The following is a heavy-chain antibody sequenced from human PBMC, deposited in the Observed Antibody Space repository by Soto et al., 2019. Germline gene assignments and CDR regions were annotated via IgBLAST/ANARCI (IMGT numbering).Heavy chain of an antibody. J-gene: IGHJ6*03. Sequence: GASVKVSCKASGYTFTSYDINWVRQATGQGLEWMGWMNPNSGNTGYAQKFQDRVTMTRNTSISTAYMELSSLRSEDTAVYYCARSEGELYYYYIDVWGKGTTVTVPS. V-gene: IGHV1-8*01. CDR2: MNPNSGNT. CDR3: ARSEGELYYYYIDV. D-gene: IGHD1-26*01. CDR1: GYTFTSYD.